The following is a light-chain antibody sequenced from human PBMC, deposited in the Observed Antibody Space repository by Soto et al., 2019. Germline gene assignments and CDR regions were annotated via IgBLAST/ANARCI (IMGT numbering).Light chain of an antibody. CDR3: QSYDSSLSGYA. CDR1: SSDVGGYNY. Sequence: QSALTQPRSVSGSPGQSVTISCTGTSSDVGGYNYVSWYQQHPGKAPKLMIYDVSKRPSGVPDRFSGSKSGNTASLTISGLQAEDEADYYCQSYDSSLSGYAFGTGTKVTVL. CDR2: DVS. V-gene: IGLV2-11*01. J-gene: IGLJ1*01.